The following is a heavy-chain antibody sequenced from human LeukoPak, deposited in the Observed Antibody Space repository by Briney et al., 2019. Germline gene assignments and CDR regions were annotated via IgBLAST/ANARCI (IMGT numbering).Heavy chain of an antibody. CDR1: GFTFSDYY. V-gene: IGHV3-11*01. D-gene: IGHD3-9*01. J-gene: IGHJ4*02. CDR2: ISSSGSTI. Sequence: PGGSLRLSCAASGFTFSDYYMSWTRQAPGKGLEWVSYISSSGSTIYYADSVKGRFTISRDNAKNSLYLQMNSLRAEDTAVYYCARGRLRYFDWLFPLDYWGQGTLVTVSS. CDR3: ARGRLRYFDWLFPLDY.